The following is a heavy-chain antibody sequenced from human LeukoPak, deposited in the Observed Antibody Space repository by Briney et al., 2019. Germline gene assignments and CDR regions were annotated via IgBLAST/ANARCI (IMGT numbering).Heavy chain of an antibody. CDR3: AKDPRGYSYGYYA. CDR1: GFTFSSYG. J-gene: IGHJ5*02. CDR2: ISSSSTYI. Sequence: PGGSLRLSCVASGFTFSSYGMTWVRQAPGKGLEWVSFISSSSTYIYYADSMKGRFTISRDNAKNTLYLQMNSLRAEDTAVYYCAKDPRGYSYGYYAWGQGTLVTVSS. D-gene: IGHD5-18*01. V-gene: IGHV3-21*01.